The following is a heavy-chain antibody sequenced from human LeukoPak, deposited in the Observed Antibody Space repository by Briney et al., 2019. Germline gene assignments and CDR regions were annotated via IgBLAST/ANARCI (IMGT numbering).Heavy chain of an antibody. V-gene: IGHV4-39*01. CDR3: ARLPNYGDYVGHFDY. CDR2: IYYSGST. D-gene: IGHD4-17*01. CDR1: GGSISTSSYY. Sequence: SETLSLTCTVSGGSISTSSYYWGWIRQPPGKGLEWIGTIYYSGSTSYNPSLKSRVTMSVDTSKNQFSLKLSSVTAADTAVYYCARLPNYGDYVGHFDYWGQGTLVTVSS. J-gene: IGHJ4*02.